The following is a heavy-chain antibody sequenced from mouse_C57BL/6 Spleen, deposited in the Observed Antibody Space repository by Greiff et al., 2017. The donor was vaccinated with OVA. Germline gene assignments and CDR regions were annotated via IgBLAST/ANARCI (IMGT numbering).Heavy chain of an antibody. Sequence: EVQLQQSGPVLVKPGASVKMSCKASGYTFTDYYMNWVKQSHGKSLEWIGVINPYNGGTSYNQKFKGKATLTVDKSSSTAYMELNSLTSEDSAVYYCASPYYGSNYAMDYWGQGTSVTVSS. CDR3: ASPYYGSNYAMDY. J-gene: IGHJ4*01. CDR2: INPYNGGT. V-gene: IGHV1-19*01. D-gene: IGHD1-1*01. CDR1: GYTFTDYY.